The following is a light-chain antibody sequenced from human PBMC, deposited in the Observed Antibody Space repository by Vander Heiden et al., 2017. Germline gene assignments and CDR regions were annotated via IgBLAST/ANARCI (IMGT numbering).Light chain of an antibody. J-gene: IGKJ2*01. CDR1: QSLSSNF. CDR3: QQDCRSLYS. CDR2: GVS. Sequence: EIVLTQSPGTLSLSPGERATLSCRASQSLSSNFLSWYRQKEGQAPRLLIYGVSRRATGIPDRFSGSGSGTDFTLTISRLEPEDFAVYYCQQDCRSLYSFGPGTKLEIK. V-gene: IGKV3-20*01.